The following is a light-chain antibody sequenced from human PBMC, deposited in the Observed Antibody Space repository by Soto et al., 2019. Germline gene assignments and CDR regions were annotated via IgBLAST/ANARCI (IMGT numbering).Light chain of an antibody. CDR2: SAS. CDR3: QQSYSSPPT. V-gene: IGKV1-39*01. J-gene: IGKJ1*01. CDR1: QSITNY. Sequence: DIQMTQYPSSLSASVGDRVTITCRASQSITNYLNWYQQKPGKAPNLLIYSASRLQSGVPARFGGRRSGADFTLTISSLQPEDFATYYCQQSYSSPPTFGQGTKVELK.